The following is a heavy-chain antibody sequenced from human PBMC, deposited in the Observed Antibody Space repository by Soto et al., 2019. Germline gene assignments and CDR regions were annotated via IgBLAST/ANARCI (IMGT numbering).Heavy chain of an antibody. J-gene: IGHJ5*02. Sequence: PGGSLRLFCAASGFTFSSYSMNWVRQAPGKGLKWVSSISSSSSYIYYADSVKGRLTISRDNAKNSLYLQMNSLRAEDTAVYYCALYEFWSAPNWFDPWGQGTLVTVSS. CDR3: ALYEFWSAPNWFDP. CDR1: GFTFSSYS. D-gene: IGHD3-3*01. CDR2: ISSSSSYI. V-gene: IGHV3-21*01.